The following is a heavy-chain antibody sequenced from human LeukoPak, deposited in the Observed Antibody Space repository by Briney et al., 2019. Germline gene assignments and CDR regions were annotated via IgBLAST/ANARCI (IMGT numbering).Heavy chain of an antibody. CDR3: APNIGFSSSWYYGRHYFDY. CDR2: ISGSGGST. D-gene: IGHD6-13*01. V-gene: IGHV3-23*01. Sequence: PGGSLRLSCAASGVTFSSYARSWVRQAPGKGLEWVSAISGSGGSTYYADSVKGRFTISRDNSKNTLYLQMNSLRAEDTAVYYCAPNIGFSSSWYYGRHYFDYWGQGTLVTVSS. CDR1: GVTFSSYA. J-gene: IGHJ4*02.